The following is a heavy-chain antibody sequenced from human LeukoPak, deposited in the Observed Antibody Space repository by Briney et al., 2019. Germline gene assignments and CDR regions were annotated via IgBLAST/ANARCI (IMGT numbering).Heavy chain of an antibody. Sequence: GGSLRLSCAASGFTFSDYSMNWVRQAPGKGLEWISYIGIDSGNTNYADSVKGRFTISGDKAKNSLYLQMNSLRVEDTAVYYCARDYNYAFDNCGQGPLVPVSS. D-gene: IGHD1-1*01. CDR1: GFTFSDYS. J-gene: IGHJ4*02. CDR2: IGIDSGNT. CDR3: ARDYNYAFDN. V-gene: IGHV3-48*01.